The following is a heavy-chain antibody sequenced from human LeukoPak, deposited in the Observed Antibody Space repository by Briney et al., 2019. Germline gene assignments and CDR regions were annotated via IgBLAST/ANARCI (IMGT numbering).Heavy chain of an antibody. Sequence: PSETLSLTCAVYGGSFSGYYWSWIRQPPGKGLEWIGEINHSGSTNYNPSLKSRVTISVDTSKNQFSLKLSSVTAADTAVYYCARGGMIVVSKGMFDYWGQGTLVTVSS. D-gene: IGHD3-22*01. J-gene: IGHJ4*02. V-gene: IGHV4-34*01. CDR1: GGSFSGYY. CDR2: INHSGST. CDR3: ARGGMIVVSKGMFDY.